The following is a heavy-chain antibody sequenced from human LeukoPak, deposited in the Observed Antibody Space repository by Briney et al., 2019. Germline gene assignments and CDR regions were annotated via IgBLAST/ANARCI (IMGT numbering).Heavy chain of an antibody. V-gene: IGHV4-59*01. CDR2: IYYSGST. CDR3: ARGGSGTYYHY. D-gene: IGHD1-26*01. Sequence: SETLSLTCTVSSGSITSYHYSWIRQPPGKGLECIGYIYYSGSTHYNPSLKRRVTISVDTSKNQFSLKLSSVTAADTAVYYCARGGSGTYYHYWGQGTLVTVSS. J-gene: IGHJ4*02. CDR1: SGSITSYH.